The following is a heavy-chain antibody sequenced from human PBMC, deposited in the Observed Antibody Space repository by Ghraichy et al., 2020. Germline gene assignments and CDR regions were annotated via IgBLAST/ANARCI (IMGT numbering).Heavy chain of an antibody. D-gene: IGHD6-19*01. CDR2: ISGSGSTT. J-gene: IGHJ4*02. CDR1: GFTFSNYA. Sequence: GGSLRLSCAASGFTFSNYAMSWVRQGPGKGLEWVSGISGSGSTTYYADSVKGRFTISRDNSKNTLYLQMNSLRAEDTALYYCAKERITVAGTPEDYWGQGTLVTVSS. V-gene: IGHV3-23*01. CDR3: AKERITVAGTPEDY.